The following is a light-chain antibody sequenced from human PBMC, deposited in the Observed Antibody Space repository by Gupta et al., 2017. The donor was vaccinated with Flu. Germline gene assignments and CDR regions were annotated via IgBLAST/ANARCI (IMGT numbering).Light chain of an antibody. Sequence: SYRSASVGDRVTSTSRTSQRIANYLNWYHQTPGKAPKLLLYATSTLQNGVPGRFSGSGSGTEFTLTISCPQPEDFGTYYSQQTVSSPWTFGQGTKVEIK. J-gene: IGKJ1*01. CDR3: QQTVSSPWT. V-gene: IGKV1-39*01. CDR2: ATS. CDR1: QRIANY.